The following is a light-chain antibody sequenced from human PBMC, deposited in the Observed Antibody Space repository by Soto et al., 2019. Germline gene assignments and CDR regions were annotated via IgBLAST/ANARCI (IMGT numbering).Light chain of an antibody. CDR1: QSVTTY. J-gene: IGKJ5*01. CDR3: QQRSNWPPEIT. Sequence: ETVLTQSPATLSLSPGERATLSCRASQSVTTYLAWYQQKPGQAPRLLIYDAPTRAIGIPARFSGSGSGTDFTLTISSLEPEDFAVYYCQQRSNWPPEITFGQGTRLEIK. V-gene: IGKV3-11*01. CDR2: DAP.